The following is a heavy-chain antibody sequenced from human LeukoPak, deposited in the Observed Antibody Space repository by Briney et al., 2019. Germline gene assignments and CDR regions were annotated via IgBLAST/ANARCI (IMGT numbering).Heavy chain of an antibody. J-gene: IGHJ6*02. CDR3: ARNDVLRFLEWLRRQNCYYYGMDV. CDR1: GFTFSSYA. V-gene: IGHV3-30-3*01. D-gene: IGHD3-3*01. CDR2: ISYDGSNK. Sequence: PGRSLRLSCAASGFTFSSYAMHWVRQAPGKGLEWVAVISYDGSNKYYADSVKGRFTISRDNSKNTLYLQMNSLRAEDTAVYYCARNDVLRFLEWLRRQNCYYYGMDVWGQGTTVTVSS.